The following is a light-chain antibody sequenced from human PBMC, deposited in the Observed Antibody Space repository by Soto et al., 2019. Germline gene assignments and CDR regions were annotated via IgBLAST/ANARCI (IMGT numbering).Light chain of an antibody. J-gene: IGLJ3*02. CDR3: AAWDDSLNGWV. V-gene: IGLV1-44*01. CDR2: SNN. Sequence: QSVLTQPPSASGTPGQRVTISCSGRSSNLGSNTVNWYQQLPGTAPQLLIYSNNQRPSGVPDRFSGSKSGTSASLAISGLQSEDEADYYCAAWDDSLNGWVFGGGTKLTVL. CDR1: SSNLGSNT.